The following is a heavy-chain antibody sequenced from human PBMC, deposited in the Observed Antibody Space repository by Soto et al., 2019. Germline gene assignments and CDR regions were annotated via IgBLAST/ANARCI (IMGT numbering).Heavy chain of an antibody. CDR3: AGVEMVKPAIVPVAFDI. Sequence: QVQLVQSGAEVKKPGASVKVSCKASGYTFTSYGISWVRQAPGQGLEWMGWISAYNGNTNYAQKLQGRVTMTTDTSRSTAYMGLRGRRSDDTALYYWAGVEMVKPAIVPVAFDIWAKGQWSPSLQ. CDR1: GYTFTSYG. J-gene: IGHJ3*02. CDR2: ISAYNGNT. D-gene: IGHD2-8*01. V-gene: IGHV1-18*01.